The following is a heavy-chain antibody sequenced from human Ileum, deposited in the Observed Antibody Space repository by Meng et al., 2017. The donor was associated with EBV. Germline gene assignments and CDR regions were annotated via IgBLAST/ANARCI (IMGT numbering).Heavy chain of an antibody. D-gene: IGHD5-18*01. Sequence: QVQLPESGPRLLKPSDTLSLTCTVSGGSVSISSYYWSWIRQPPGKGLEWIGYIYYSGTTNYNPSLESRVTISVDTSKNQFSLKLRSVAASDTAVYYCARGWDTAMDSGWGQGTLVTVSS. CDR2: IYYSGTT. J-gene: IGHJ4*02. V-gene: IGHV4-61*01. CDR1: GGSVSISSYY. CDR3: ARGWDTAMDSG.